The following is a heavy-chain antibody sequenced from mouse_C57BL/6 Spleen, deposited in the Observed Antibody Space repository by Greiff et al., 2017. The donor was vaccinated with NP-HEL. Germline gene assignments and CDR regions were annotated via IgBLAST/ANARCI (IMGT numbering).Heavy chain of an antibody. V-gene: IGHV1-59*01. CDR2: IDPSDSYT. D-gene: IGHD1-1*01. Sequence: QVQLQQPGAELVRPGTSVKLSCKASGYTFTSYWLHWVKQRPGQGLEWIGVIDPSDSYTNYNQQFKGKATLTVDTSSSTAYMQLSSLTSEDSAVYYCARQGYYGSSYGWDFDVWGTGTTVTVSS. CDR3: ARQGYYGSSYGWDFDV. CDR1: GYTFTSYW. J-gene: IGHJ1*03.